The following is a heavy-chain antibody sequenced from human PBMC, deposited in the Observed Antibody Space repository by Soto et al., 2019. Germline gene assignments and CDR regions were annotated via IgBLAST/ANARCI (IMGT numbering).Heavy chain of an antibody. D-gene: IGHD3-10*01. V-gene: IGHV4-30-4*01. Sequence: QVQLQESGPGLVKPSQTLSLTCTVSGGSISSGDYYWSWIRQPPGKGLEWIGYIYYSGSTYYNPSLKSRVTISVDTSKNQFSLKLSSVTAADTAVYYCARGITMVRVATPGWFDPWGQGTLVTVSS. CDR2: IYYSGST. CDR1: GGSISSGDYY. J-gene: IGHJ5*02. CDR3: ARGITMVRVATPGWFDP.